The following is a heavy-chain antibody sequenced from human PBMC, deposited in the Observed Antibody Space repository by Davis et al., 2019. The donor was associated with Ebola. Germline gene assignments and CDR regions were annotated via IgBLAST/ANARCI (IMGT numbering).Heavy chain of an antibody. CDR2: ISSSGSTI. J-gene: IGHJ5*02. CDR3: ARFVVRYFDWLLLGNWFDP. D-gene: IGHD3-9*01. Sequence: GGSLRLSCAASGFTFSDYYMSWIRQVPGKGLEWVSYISSSGSTIYYGDSVKGRFTISRDNTKNSLYLQMNSLRAEDTAVYYCARFVVRYFDWLLLGNWFDPWGQGTLVTVSS. CDR1: GFTFSDYY. V-gene: IGHV3-11*01.